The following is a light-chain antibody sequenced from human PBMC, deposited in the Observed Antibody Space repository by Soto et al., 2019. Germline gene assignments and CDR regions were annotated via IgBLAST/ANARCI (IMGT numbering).Light chain of an antibody. CDR1: SSDVGGYNY. CDR3: SSYTSSSTRV. CDR2: DVS. J-gene: IGLJ2*01. V-gene: IGLV2-14*01. Sequence: QSALTQPASVSGSPGQSITISCTGTSSDVGGYNYVSWYQQHPGKAPKLMIYDVSNRPSGVSNRFSGSKSGNTASLTISGLQAEDEADYYRSSYTSSSTRVFGGGTKVTVL.